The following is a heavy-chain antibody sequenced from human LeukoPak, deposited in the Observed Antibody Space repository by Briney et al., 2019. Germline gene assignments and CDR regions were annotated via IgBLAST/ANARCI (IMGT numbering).Heavy chain of an antibody. V-gene: IGHV3-13*01. CDR3: ARGRCSGGSCYPYYYYYHMDV. Sequence: QPGGSLRLSCAASGFTFSSYDMHGVRQATGKGLEWVSAIGTADDTYYPGSVKGRFTISRENAKNSLYLQMNSLRVGDTAVYYCARGRCSGGSCYPYYYYYHMDVWGQGTTVTVSS. CDR2: IGTADDT. J-gene: IGHJ6*02. CDR1: GFTFSSYD. D-gene: IGHD2-15*01.